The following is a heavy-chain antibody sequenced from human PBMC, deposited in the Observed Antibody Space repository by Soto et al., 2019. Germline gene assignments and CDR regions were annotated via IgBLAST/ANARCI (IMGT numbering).Heavy chain of an antibody. D-gene: IGHD5-12*01. CDR2: IDPSDSYT. CDR3: ARHERGYSGYDFRSPLLEYGMDV. J-gene: IGHJ6*02. CDR1: GYSFTSYW. Sequence: PGESLKISCKGSGYSFTSYWISWVRQMPGKELEWMERIDPSDSYTNYSPSFQGHVTISADKSISTAYLQWSSLKASDTAMYYCARHERGYSGYDFRSPLLEYGMDVWGQGTTVTVSS. V-gene: IGHV5-10-1*01.